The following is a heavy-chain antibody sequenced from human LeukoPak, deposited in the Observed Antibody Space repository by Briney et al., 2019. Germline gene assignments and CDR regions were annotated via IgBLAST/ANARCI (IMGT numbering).Heavy chain of an antibody. CDR3: ASLSSPGAMGRFDF. J-gene: IGHJ4*02. V-gene: IGHV4-59*08. CDR1: GGSISSYF. Sequence: PSETLSLTCTVSGGSISSYFWSWVRQPPGKGLEWIGYIYDSGRTNHNPSLKSRVTMSVDTSKKQFSLRLSSVTAADTAVYYCASLSSPGAMGRFDFWGQGTLVTVSS. D-gene: IGHD2-2*01. CDR2: IYDSGRT.